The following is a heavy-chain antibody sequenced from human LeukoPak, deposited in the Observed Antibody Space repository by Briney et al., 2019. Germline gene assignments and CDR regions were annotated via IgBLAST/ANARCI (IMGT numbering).Heavy chain of an antibody. CDR3: AISEITMVRGVIINQDY. Sequence: SETLSLTCAVYGGSFSGYYWSWIRQSPGKGLEWIGEINHSGSTNYNPSLKSRVTISVDTSKNQFSLKLSSVTAADTAVYYCAISEITMVRGVIINQDYWGQGTLVTVSS. J-gene: IGHJ4*02. CDR2: INHSGST. V-gene: IGHV4-34*01. D-gene: IGHD3-10*01. CDR1: GGSFSGYY.